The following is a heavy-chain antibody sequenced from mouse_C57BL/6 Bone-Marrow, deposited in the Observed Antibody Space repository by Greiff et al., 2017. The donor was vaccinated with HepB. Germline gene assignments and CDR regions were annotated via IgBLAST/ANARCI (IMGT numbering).Heavy chain of an antibody. CDR1: GFTFSDAW. D-gene: IGHD1-1*01. V-gene: IGHV6-6*01. Sequence: EVKLVESGGGLVQPGGSMKLSCAASGFTFSDAWMDWVRQSPEKGLEWVAEIRNKANNHATYYAESVKGRFTISRDDSKSSVYLQMNSLRAEDTGIYYCTRLTTVVRYFDVWGTGTTVTVSS. CDR3: TRLTTVVRYFDV. CDR2: IRNKANNHAT. J-gene: IGHJ1*03.